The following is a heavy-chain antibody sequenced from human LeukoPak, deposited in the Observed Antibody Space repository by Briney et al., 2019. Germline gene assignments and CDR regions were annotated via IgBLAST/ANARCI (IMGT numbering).Heavy chain of an antibody. Sequence: ASVKVPCKASGYTFTGYYMHWVRQAPGQGLEWMGWINPNSGGTNYAQKFQGRVTMTRDTSISTAYMELSRLRSDDTAVYYCARMYYDFWSGPSGYFDYWGQGTLVTVSS. V-gene: IGHV1-2*02. J-gene: IGHJ4*02. CDR2: INPNSGGT. CDR3: ARMYYDFWSGPSGYFDY. D-gene: IGHD3-3*01. CDR1: GYTFTGYY.